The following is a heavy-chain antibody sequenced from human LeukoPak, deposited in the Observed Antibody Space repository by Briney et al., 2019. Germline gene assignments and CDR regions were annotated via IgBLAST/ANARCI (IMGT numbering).Heavy chain of an antibody. CDR1: GFTFSNAW. J-gene: IGHJ4*02. Sequence: PGGSLRLSCAASGFTFSNAWMSWVRQAPGKGLEWVGRIKSKTDGGTTDYAAPVKGRFTISRDDSKNTLYLQMNSQKTEDTAVYYCTTGYCGGDCYPFDYWGQGTLVTVSS. V-gene: IGHV3-15*01. CDR3: TTGYCGGDCYPFDY. D-gene: IGHD2-21*02. CDR2: IKSKTDGGTT.